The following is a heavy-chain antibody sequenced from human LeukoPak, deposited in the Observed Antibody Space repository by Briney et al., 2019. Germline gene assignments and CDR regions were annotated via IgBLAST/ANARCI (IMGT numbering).Heavy chain of an antibody. CDR2: ISSSSSYI. Sequence: PGGSLRLSCAASGFTFSSYSMNWVRQAPGKGLEWVSSISSSSSYIYYADSVKGRFTISRDNAKNSLYLQMNSLRAEDTAVYYCAKDRSSGGSCYNYWGQGTLVTVSS. D-gene: IGHD2-15*01. J-gene: IGHJ4*02. V-gene: IGHV3-21*04. CDR1: GFTFSSYS. CDR3: AKDRSSGGSCYNY.